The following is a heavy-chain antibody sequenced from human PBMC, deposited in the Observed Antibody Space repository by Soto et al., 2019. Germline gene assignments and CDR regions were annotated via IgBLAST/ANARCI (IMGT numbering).Heavy chain of an antibody. Sequence: EVQLVESGGGLVKPGGSLRLSCAASGFIFSSYTMAWVRQAPGKGLEWVSAITSSTSDIYYAESVKGRFTISRDDAKRSLSLQMNSLRAEDTAVYYCAREGVADDGLDYWGQGTLVTVSS. CDR3: AREGVADDGLDY. V-gene: IGHV3-21*01. D-gene: IGHD4-17*01. J-gene: IGHJ4*02. CDR1: GFIFSSYT. CDR2: ITSSTSDI.